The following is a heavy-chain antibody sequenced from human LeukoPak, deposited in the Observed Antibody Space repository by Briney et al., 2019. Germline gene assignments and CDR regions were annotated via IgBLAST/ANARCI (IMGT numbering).Heavy chain of an antibody. CDR1: GSLFTSYW. Sequence: GESLEISCQGSGSLFTSYWISGARQLPGKGLEWMGRIDPSDSYTNYSPSFQGHFTISADNSISTAYLQWSSLKASDTAMYYCARLGGLERPLDYWGQGTLVTVSS. D-gene: IGHD1-1*01. CDR2: IDPSDSYT. V-gene: IGHV5-10-1*01. J-gene: IGHJ4*02. CDR3: ARLGGLERPLDY.